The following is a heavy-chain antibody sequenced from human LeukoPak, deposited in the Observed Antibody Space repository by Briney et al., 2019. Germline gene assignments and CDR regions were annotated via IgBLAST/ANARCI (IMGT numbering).Heavy chain of an antibody. D-gene: IGHD3-10*01. CDR2: IWSDGSNR. CDR3: AKSLSSRGVIIRKTGRSFDY. V-gene: IGHV3-30*02. CDR1: GFPFSDYV. J-gene: IGHJ4*02. Sequence: GGSLRLSCAASGFPFSDYVMHWVRQAPGKGLEWVAFIWSDGSNRYYVDSVKGRFTISRDNSKNTLYLQMNSLRPEDTAVYYCAKSLSSRGVIIRKTGRSFDYWGQGTLVTVSS.